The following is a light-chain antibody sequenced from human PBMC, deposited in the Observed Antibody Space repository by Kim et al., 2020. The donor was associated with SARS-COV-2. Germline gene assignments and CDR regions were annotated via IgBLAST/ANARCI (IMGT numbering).Light chain of an antibody. V-gene: IGLV6-57*02. Sequence: NFMLTQPHSVSESPGKTVTISCTGSSGSIASNYVQWYQQRPGSAPTTVIYEDNQRPSGVPDRFSGSIDSSSNPASLTISGLKTEDEADYYCQSYDSSIVVFGGGTKLTVL. CDR2: EDN. J-gene: IGLJ2*01. CDR3: QSYDSSIVV. CDR1: SGSIASNY.